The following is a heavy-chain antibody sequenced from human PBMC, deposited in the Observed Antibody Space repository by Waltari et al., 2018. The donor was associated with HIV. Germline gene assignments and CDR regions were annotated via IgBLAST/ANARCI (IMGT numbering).Heavy chain of an antibody. CDR1: GGFIRNSH. CDR3: ARVPQQLVLSSYWYFDL. V-gene: IGHV4-59*01. CDR2: LFYTGRT. J-gene: IGHJ2*01. D-gene: IGHD6-13*01. Sequence: QVQLQESGPGLVKPSETLSLPCTISGGFIRNSHWSWVRQPPGQGLGWIGSLFYTGRTNDTPSLESRVTISVDTSKNQFSLQLSAVTAADTAVYYCARVPQQLVLSSYWYFDLWGRGTLVTVSS.